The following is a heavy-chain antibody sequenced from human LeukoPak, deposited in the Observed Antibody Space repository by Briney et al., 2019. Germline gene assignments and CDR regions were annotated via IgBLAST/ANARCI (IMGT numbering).Heavy chain of an antibody. CDR3: ARVAAGYSVNYFDY. J-gene: IGHJ4*02. CDR2: ISTGSSTT. V-gene: IGHV3-48*02. CDR1: EFAFSTYN. Sequence: GGSLRLSCAASEFAFSTYNMNWVRQAPGKGLEWVSYISTGSSTTYYADSVKGRLTISRDNVVNSLYLQMNSLRDEDTAVYYCARVAAGYSVNYFDYWGQGTLVTVSS. D-gene: IGHD4-23*01.